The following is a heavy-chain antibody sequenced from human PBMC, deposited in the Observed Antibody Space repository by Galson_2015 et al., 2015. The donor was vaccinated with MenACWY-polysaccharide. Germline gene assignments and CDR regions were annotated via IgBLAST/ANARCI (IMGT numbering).Heavy chain of an antibody. CDR2: ITPDAALI. J-gene: IGHJ4*02. Sequence: SLRLSCAASGFTFSNHWMHWVRQAPGEGRVWVSRITPDAALIYYADSVKGRFAISRDNARDTLYLEMNSLRAEDTGVYFCARDRVDAVVIYDHTMFDSWGQGVLVTVSS. CDR1: GFTFSNHW. V-gene: IGHV3-74*01. D-gene: IGHD5-18*01. CDR3: ARDRVDAVVIYDHTMFDS.